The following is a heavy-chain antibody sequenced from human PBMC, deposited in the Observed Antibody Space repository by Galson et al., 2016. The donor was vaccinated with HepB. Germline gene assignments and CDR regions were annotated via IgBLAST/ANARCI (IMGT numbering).Heavy chain of an antibody. D-gene: IGHD3-9*01. J-gene: IGHJ4*02. CDR1: GGTFNTYA. CDR2: IIPILGTA. Sequence: SVKVSCKASGGTFNTYAISWVRQAPGQGLEWMGGIIPILGTATYAQKFQGRVTITADESTSTAYMDLSSLRSEDTALYYCARGSEILTGYYAYWGQGPLNTGSS. V-gene: IGHV1-69*13. CDR3: ARGSEILTGYYAY.